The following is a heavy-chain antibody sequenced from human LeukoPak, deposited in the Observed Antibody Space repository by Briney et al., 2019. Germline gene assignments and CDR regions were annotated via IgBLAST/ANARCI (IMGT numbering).Heavy chain of an antibody. CDR2: VYSGGST. CDR3: AKDPNDEGYFDY. Sequence: GGSLRLSCAASGFTVSSNYMNWVRQAPGKGLEWVSVVYSGGSTYYADSVKGRFTISRDNSKNTLYLQMNSLRAEDTAVYYCAKDPNDEGYFDYWGQGTLVTVSS. J-gene: IGHJ4*02. D-gene: IGHD1-1*01. V-gene: IGHV3-53*01. CDR1: GFTVSSNY.